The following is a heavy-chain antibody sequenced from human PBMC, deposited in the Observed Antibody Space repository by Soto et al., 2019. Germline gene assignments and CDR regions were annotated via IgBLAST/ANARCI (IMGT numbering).Heavy chain of an antibody. CDR1: GYTFTSYG. J-gene: IGHJ5*02. V-gene: IGHV1-18*01. Sequence: ASVKVSCKASGYTFTSYGISWVRQAPGQGLEWMGWISAYNGNTNYAQQLQGRVTMTTDTSTSTAYMELRSLRSDDTAVYYCARAPALTTLSYNWFDPWGQGTLVTVSS. CDR2: ISAYNGNT. D-gene: IGHD3-9*01. CDR3: ARAPALTTLSYNWFDP.